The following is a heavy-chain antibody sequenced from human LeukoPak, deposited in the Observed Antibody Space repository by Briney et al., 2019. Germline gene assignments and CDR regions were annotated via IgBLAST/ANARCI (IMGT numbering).Heavy chain of an antibody. Sequence: ASVKVSCKAPGFTFTSSAMQWVRQARGQRLEWIGWIVVGSGNTNYAQKFQERVTITRDMSTSTAYMELSSLRSEDTAVYYCAAESFGYDILTGYYDYWGQGTLVTVSS. CDR2: IVVGSGNT. CDR1: GFTFTSSA. CDR3: AAESFGYDILTGYYDY. D-gene: IGHD3-9*01. J-gene: IGHJ4*02. V-gene: IGHV1-58*02.